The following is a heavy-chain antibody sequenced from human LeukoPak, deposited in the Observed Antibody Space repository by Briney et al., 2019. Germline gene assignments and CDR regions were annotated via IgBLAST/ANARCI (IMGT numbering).Heavy chain of an antibody. J-gene: IGHJ4*02. CDR1: GGSISSYY. CDR2: IYTSGST. Sequence: SETLSLTCTVSGGSISSYYWSWIRQPPGEGLEWIGYIYTSGSTNYNPSLKSRVTISVDTSKNQFSLKLSSVTAADTAVYYCARLVAAAGGFPMFFDYWGQGTLVTVSS. D-gene: IGHD6-13*01. CDR3: ARLVAAAGGFPMFFDY. V-gene: IGHV4-4*09.